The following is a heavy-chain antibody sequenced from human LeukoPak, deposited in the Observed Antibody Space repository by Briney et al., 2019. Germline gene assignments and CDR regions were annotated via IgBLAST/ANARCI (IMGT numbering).Heavy chain of an antibody. Sequence: PSETLSLTCTVSGGSISSYYWSWIRQPPGKGLEWIGYIYYSGSTNYNPSLKSRVTISVDASKNQFSLKLSSVTAADTAVYYCARAADSSGYDLNYWGQGTLVTVSS. V-gene: IGHV4-59*01. J-gene: IGHJ4*02. CDR1: GGSISSYY. CDR2: IYYSGST. D-gene: IGHD3-22*01. CDR3: ARAADSSGYDLNY.